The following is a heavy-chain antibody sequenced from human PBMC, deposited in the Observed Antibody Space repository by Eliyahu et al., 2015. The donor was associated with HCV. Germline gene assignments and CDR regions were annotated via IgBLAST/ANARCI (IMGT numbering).Heavy chain of an antibody. CDR1: GFSFSPYA. CDR3: AKLMDVVLISPAAGGDC. CDR2: ISGAGGST. J-gene: IGHJ4*02. Sequence: EVQLVESGGGLVQPGGSLXLSCVASGFSFSPYAMTWVRQAPGKGLEWVSAISGAGGSTFYADSVKGRFTISRDNSENTLYLQVKSLRAEDTAVYYCAKLMDVVLISPAAGGDCWGQGTLVTVSS. D-gene: IGHD2-2*03. V-gene: IGHV3-23*04.